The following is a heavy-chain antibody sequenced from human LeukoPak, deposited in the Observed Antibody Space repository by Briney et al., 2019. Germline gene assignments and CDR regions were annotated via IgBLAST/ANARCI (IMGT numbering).Heavy chain of an antibody. Sequence: SETLSLTCTVSGGSISSSSYYWGWIRQPPGKGLEWIGYIYHSGSTNYNPSLKSRVTMSVDTSKNQFSLKLSSVTAADTAVYYCARDSPGADCSGGSCYYHYYYYYYMDVWGKGTTVTVSS. CDR2: IYHSGST. D-gene: IGHD2-15*01. CDR3: ARDSPGADCSGGSCYYHYYYYYYMDV. CDR1: GGSISSSSYY. V-gene: IGHV4-39*07. J-gene: IGHJ6*03.